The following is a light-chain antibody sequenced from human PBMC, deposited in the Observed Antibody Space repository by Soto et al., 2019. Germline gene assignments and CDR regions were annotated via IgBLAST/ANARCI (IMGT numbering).Light chain of an antibody. CDR3: AAWDDSLNGWV. CDR1: SSNIGSNT. V-gene: IGLV1-44*01. Sequence: QSVLTHPPSASGTPGQRVSISCSGSSSNIGSNTVNWYQQLPGAAPKLLIYNNNQRPSGVPDRFSGSKSGTSASLAISGLQSEDEADYYCAAWDDSLNGWVFGGGTKLTVL. J-gene: IGLJ3*02. CDR2: NNN.